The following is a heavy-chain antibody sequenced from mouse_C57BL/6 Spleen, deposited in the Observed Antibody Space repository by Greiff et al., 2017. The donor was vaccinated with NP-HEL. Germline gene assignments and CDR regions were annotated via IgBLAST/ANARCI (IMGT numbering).Heavy chain of an antibody. CDR2: IYPGSGNT. V-gene: IGHV1-76*01. J-gene: IGHJ2*01. CDR1: GYTFTDYY. CDR3: ARITVNYFDY. D-gene: IGHD1-3*01. Sequence: QVQLQQSGAELVRPGASVKLSCKASGYTFTDYYINWVKQRPGQGLEWIARIYPGSGNTYYNEKFKGKATLTAEKSSSTAYKQLRSQTSEDYAVYFCARITVNYFDYWGQGTTLTVSS.